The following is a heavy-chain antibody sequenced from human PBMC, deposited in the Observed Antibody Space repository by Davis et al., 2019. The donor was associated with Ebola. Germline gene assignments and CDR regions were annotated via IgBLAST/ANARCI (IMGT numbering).Heavy chain of an antibody. J-gene: IGHJ6*02. D-gene: IGHD4-17*01. V-gene: IGHV3-21*06. CDR2: ISSSSSYI. Sequence: GGSLRLSCAASGFTFSNYILNWVRQVPGKGLEWVSSISSSSSYIYYADSVKGRFTISRDNAMNSVYLQMHSLRVEDTAIYYCARPSKVTTRSNYFLYGLDVWGQGTTVTVSS. CDR1: GFTFSNYI. CDR3: ARPSKVTTRSNYFLYGLDV.